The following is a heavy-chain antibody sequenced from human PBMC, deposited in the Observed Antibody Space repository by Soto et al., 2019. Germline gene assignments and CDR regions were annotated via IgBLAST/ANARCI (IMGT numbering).Heavy chain of an antibody. J-gene: IGHJ6*02. Sequence: QVQLVQSGAEVKKPGSSVKVSCKASGGTFSSYAISWVRQAPGQGLEWMGGIIPIFGTANYAQKFQGRVTITADESTSTAYMELSSLRSEVTAVYYCGTEMGYCISTICYWDYYYGMDVWGQGTTVTVSS. CDR3: GTEMGYCISTICYWDYYYGMDV. CDR2: IIPIFGTA. D-gene: IGHD2-2*01. CDR1: GGTFSSYA. V-gene: IGHV1-69*12.